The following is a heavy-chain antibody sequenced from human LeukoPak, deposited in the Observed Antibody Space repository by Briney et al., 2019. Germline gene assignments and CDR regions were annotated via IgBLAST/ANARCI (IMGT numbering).Heavy chain of an antibody. J-gene: IGHJ4*02. CDR3: ARDPVVGANGLDY. V-gene: IGHV4-59*01. CDR2: IYDTGTT. CDR1: GGSIFGAY. D-gene: IGHD1-26*01. Sequence: SETLSLTCTVSGGSIFGAYWSWIRESPGKGLEWIGYIYDTGTTNYNPSLKNRVTISIDTSKNQFSLRLNSVTAADTAVYYCARDPVVGANGLDYWGQGTLVTVSS.